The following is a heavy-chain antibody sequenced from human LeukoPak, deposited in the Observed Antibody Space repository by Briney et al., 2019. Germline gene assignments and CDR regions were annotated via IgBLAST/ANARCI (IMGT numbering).Heavy chain of an antibody. CDR2: INAGNGNT. D-gene: IGHD3-3*01. CDR1: GYTFTIYA. Sequence: ASVTVSFTASGYTFTIYAMHWVRQAPGQRLEWMGWINAGNGNTKYSQKFQGRVTITRDTSASTAYMELSSLRSEDTAVYYCARTYYDFWSGYYGDGGAFDIWGQGTMVTVSS. V-gene: IGHV1-3*01. J-gene: IGHJ3*02. CDR3: ARTYYDFWSGYYGDGGAFDI.